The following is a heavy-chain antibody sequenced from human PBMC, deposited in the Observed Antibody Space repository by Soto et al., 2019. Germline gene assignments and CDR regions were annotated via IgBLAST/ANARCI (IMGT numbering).Heavy chain of an antibody. Sequence: SATLSLTCAVSCYSIASGYYWAWIRQSPGKGLEWIGSIYHAGSVYYNPSLNSRVAVSLDTSKNHFSLKLTSVTAADTAVYYCARTFDYYGMDVWGQGTTVTVSS. J-gene: IGHJ6*02. CDR1: CYSIASGYY. V-gene: IGHV4-38-2*01. CDR2: IYHAGSV. CDR3: ARTFDYYGMDV.